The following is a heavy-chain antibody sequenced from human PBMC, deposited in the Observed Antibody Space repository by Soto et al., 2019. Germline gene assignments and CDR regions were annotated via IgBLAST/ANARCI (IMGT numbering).Heavy chain of an antibody. V-gene: IGHV3-48*01. CDR2: ISGSINTI. J-gene: IGHJ6*03. CDR1: GFTFSRYS. CDR3: ASKRGYCSGGSCYSGDYSYYYLDV. D-gene: IGHD2-15*01. Sequence: PGGSLRLSCAASGFTFSRYSMNWVRQAPGKGLEWVSYISGSINTIYYADSVKGRFTISRDNAKNSLYLQMNSLRGEDTALYYCASKRGYCSGGSCYSGDYSYYYLDVWGKGTTVTVSS.